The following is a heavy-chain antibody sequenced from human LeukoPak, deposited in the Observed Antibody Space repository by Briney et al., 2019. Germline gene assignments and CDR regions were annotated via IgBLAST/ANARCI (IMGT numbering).Heavy chain of an antibody. J-gene: IGHJ6*03. CDR3: ARDQMDIVVVPAATVPYYYYYYMDV. V-gene: IGHV3-30*03. Sequence: GGSLRLSCAASGFTFSSYGMHWVRQAPGKGLEWVAVISYDGSNKYYADSVKGRFTISRDNSKNTLYLQMNSLRAEDTAVYYCARDQMDIVVVPAATVPYYYYYYMDVWGKGTTVTVSS. CDR1: GFTFSSYG. D-gene: IGHD2-2*03. CDR2: ISYDGSNK.